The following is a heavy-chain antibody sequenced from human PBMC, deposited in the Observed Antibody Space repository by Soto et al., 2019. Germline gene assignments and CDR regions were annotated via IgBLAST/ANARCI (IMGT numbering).Heavy chain of an antibody. D-gene: IGHD1-26*01. V-gene: IGHV3-48*01. CDR3: VRDHSWAFDI. CDR1: GFPFSSYS. Sequence: PGGSLRLSCAASGFPFSSYSLNWVRQAPGEGLEWVSYISSGATLYADSVKDRFTISRDNAKNALYLQMNGLRAEDTAVYYCVRDHSWAFDIWGQGTMVTVSS. J-gene: IGHJ3*02. CDR2: ISSGAT.